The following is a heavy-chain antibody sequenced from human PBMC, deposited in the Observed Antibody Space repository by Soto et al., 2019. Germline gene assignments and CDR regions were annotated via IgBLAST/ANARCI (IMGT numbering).Heavy chain of an antibody. CDR2: IYATGTT. D-gene: IGHD1-1*01. J-gene: IGHJ5*02. CDR3: VRDGTKTLRDWFDP. V-gene: IGHV4-4*07. Sequence: QVQLQESGPGLVKPSETLSLTCTVSGASISGFYWSWIRKSAGKGLEWIGRIYATGTTDYNPSLTRRVMMSVDTSKKQFSLKLRSVTAADTAVYYCVRDGTKTLRDWFDPCGQGISVTVSS. CDR1: GASISGFY.